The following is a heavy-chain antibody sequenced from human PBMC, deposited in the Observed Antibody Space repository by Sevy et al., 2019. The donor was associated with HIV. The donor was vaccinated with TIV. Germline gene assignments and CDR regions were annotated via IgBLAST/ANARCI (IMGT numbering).Heavy chain of an antibody. CDR2: INPTSSST. J-gene: IGHJ4*02. CDR3: ARGDGTGRCFDS. D-gene: IGHD1-26*01. Sequence: ASVKVSCKASGYNFNNYYIHWVRQAPGQGLQWMGVINPTSSSTYYPPKFQGRVTMTRDTSTSTVSLDRSSLRSEDTAVYYCARGDGTGRCFDSWGQGTLVTVSS. V-gene: IGHV1-46*02. CDR1: GYNFNNYY.